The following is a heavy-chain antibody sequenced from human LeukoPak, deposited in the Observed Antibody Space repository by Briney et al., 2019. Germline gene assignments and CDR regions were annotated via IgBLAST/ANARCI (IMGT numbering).Heavy chain of an antibody. V-gene: IGHV3-13*01. D-gene: IGHD1-1*01. CDR1: GFTFSDYD. Sequence: QSGGSLRLSCAASGFTFSDYDMHWVRQATGKGLEWVSSIGTAGDTYYTGSVKGRFTTSRENAKNSLYLQMNSLRAGDTAVYYCARVAKERVGGVYYFDYWGQGTLVTVSS. J-gene: IGHJ4*02. CDR2: IGTAGDT. CDR3: ARVAKERVGGVYYFDY.